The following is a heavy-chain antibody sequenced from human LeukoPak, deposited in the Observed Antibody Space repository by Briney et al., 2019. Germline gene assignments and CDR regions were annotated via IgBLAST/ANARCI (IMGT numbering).Heavy chain of an antibody. CDR3: ARNVTAGFFDY. V-gene: IGHV4-38-2*01. CDR2: IYYSWGM. Sequence: SETLSLTCAVSGSSITSDYFWGWIRQPPGKGLEWIATIYYSWGMYFDPSLKSRVTISLDASKNQFSLKMTSLTAADTAIYYCARNVTAGFFDYWGQGILVTVSS. CDR1: GSSITSDYF. J-gene: IGHJ4*02. D-gene: IGHD1-1*01.